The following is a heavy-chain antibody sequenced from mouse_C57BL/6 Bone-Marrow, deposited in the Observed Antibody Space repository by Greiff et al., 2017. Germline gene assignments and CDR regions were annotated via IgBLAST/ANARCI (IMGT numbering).Heavy chain of an antibody. Sequence: VQLQQSGPGLVQPSQRLSITCTVSGFSLTSYGVHWVRQSPGKGLEWLGVIWRGGSTDYNAAFMSRLSITKDNSKSQVFFKMNSLQADDTAIYYCAKGEDYGSSLAWFAYWGQGTLVTVSA. J-gene: IGHJ3*01. D-gene: IGHD1-1*01. V-gene: IGHV2-5*01. CDR2: IWRGGST. CDR3: AKGEDYGSSLAWFAY. CDR1: GFSLTSYG.